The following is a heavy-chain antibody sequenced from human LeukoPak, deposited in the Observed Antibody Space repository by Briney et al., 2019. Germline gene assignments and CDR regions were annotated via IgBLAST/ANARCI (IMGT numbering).Heavy chain of an antibody. CDR3: AKDTGSGYYHGYFDY. CDR1: GFTFSSYA. D-gene: IGHD3-22*01. CDR2: ISGSGGST. J-gene: IGHJ4*02. Sequence: PGGSLRLSCAASGFTFSSYAMSWVRQAPGKGLEWVSAISGSGGSTYYADSVKGRFTISRDNSKNTLYLQMNSLRAEDTAVYYCAKDTGSGYYHGYFDYWGQGTLVTVSS. V-gene: IGHV3-23*01.